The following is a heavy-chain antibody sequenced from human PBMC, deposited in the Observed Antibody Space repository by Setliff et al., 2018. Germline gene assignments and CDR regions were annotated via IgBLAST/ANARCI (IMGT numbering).Heavy chain of an antibody. J-gene: IGHJ4*02. D-gene: IGHD3-10*01. CDR1: GYTFINYD. CDR3: ARSFYGCFNY. Sequence: ASVKVSCKASGYTFINYDINWVRQATGQGLEWMGWMNPNSGNTGYAQKFQSRVTMTRNTSISTAYMELSSLRSDDTAVYYCARSFYGCFNYWGQGTLVTVSS. V-gene: IGHV1-8*01. CDR2: MNPNSGNT.